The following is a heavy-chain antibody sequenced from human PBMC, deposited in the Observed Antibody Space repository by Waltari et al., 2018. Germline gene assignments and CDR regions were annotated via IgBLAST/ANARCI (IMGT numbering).Heavy chain of an antibody. Sequence: EVQLVESGGGLVQPGGSLRRSCAASGFSCSDHYMDWVRQAPGKGLEWVGRTRNKTYSYTTEYAASVKGRFTISRDDSKNSLYLQMNSLKTDDTAVYYCVRTTVVTLKNAFDIWGQGTMVTVSS. V-gene: IGHV3-72*01. D-gene: IGHD2-21*02. CDR3: VRTTVVTLKNAFDI. J-gene: IGHJ3*02. CDR2: TRNKTYSYTT. CDR1: GFSCSDHY.